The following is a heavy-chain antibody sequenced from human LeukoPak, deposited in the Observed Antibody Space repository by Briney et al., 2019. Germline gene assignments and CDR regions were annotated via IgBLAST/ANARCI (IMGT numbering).Heavy chain of an antibody. V-gene: IGHV4-39*01. CDR3: ASLNLYSSSWYSHSGGREYFQH. D-gene: IGHD6-13*01. J-gene: IGHJ1*01. CDR1: GGSISSSSYY. CDR2: IYYSGNT. Sequence: SETLSLTCTVSGGSISSSSYYWGWIRQPPGKGLEWIGSIYYSGNTYYNPSLKSRVTISVDTSKNQFSLKLSSVTAADTAVYYCASLNLYSSSWYSHSGGREYFQHWGQGTLVTVSS.